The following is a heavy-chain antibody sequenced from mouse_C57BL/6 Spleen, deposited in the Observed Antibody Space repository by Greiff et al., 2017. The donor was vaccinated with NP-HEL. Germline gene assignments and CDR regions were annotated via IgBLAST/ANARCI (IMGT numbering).Heavy chain of an antibody. CDR1: GYTFTSYW. Sequence: QVQLQQPGAELVMPGASVKLSCKASGYTFTSYWMHWVKQRPGHGLEWIGEIDPSDSYTNYNQKFKGKSTLTVDKSSSTAYMQLSSLTSEDSAVYYCARAYGYWGQGTLVTVSA. J-gene: IGHJ3*02. CDR3: ARAYGY. CDR2: IDPSDSYT. D-gene: IGHD6-5*01. V-gene: IGHV1-69*01.